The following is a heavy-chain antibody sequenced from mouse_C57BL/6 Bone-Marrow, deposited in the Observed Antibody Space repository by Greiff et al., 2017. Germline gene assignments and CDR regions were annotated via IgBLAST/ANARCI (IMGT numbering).Heavy chain of an antibody. CDR1: GYTFTSYW. J-gene: IGHJ1*03. CDR2: IHPNSGST. Sequence: QVQLQQPGAELVKPGASVKLSCKASGYTFTSYWMHWVKQRPGQGLEWIGMIHPNSGSTNYNEKFKSKATLTVDKSSSAAYMQISSLTSEDSAVYYCARDITTVVADVWGTGTTVTVSS. V-gene: IGHV1-64*01. CDR3: ARDITTVVADV. D-gene: IGHD1-1*01.